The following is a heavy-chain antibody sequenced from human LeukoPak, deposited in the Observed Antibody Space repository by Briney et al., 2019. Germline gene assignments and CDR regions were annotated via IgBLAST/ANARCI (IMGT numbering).Heavy chain of an antibody. CDR1: GRSISSSSYY. CDR3: ARERYSSSSPDY. J-gene: IGHJ4*02. Sequence: PSETLSLTCTVSGRSISSSSYYWGWIRQPPGKGLEWIGSIYYSGSTYYNPSLKSRVTISVDTSKNQFSLKLSSVTAADTAVYYCARERYSSSSPDYWGQGTLVTVSS. CDR2: IYYSGST. D-gene: IGHD6-6*01. V-gene: IGHV4-39*07.